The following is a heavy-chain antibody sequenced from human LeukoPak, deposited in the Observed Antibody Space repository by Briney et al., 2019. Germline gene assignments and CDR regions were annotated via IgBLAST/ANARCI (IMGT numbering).Heavy chain of an antibody. D-gene: IGHD6-13*01. CDR2: IYTSGST. V-gene: IGHV4-4*07. Sequence: SETLSLTCTVSGGSISSYYWSWIRQPAGQGLEWIGRIYTSGSTNYNPSLKSRVTMSVDTSKNQFSLKLSSVTAADTAVYYCARGSYSSSWTEYFDYWGQGTLVTVSS. J-gene: IGHJ4*02. CDR1: GGSISSYY. CDR3: ARGSYSSSWTEYFDY.